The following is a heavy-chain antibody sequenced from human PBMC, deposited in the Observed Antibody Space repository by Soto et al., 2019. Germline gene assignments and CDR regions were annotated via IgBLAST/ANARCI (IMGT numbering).Heavy chain of an antibody. D-gene: IGHD1-26*01. V-gene: IGHV3-30-3*01. CDR3: ARDRCSGSYCWFFDL. CDR1: GFSLSSYA. CDR2: ISFDGNNK. Sequence: QVQLVESGGGVVQPGRSLRLSCAASGFSLSSYAIKWVRQAPGKGLEWVALISFDGNNKYYADSVKGRFTISRDNSRDTLYLQMNSLRADDAAVYYCARDRCSGSYCWFFDLWGRGTLVTVSS. J-gene: IGHJ2*01.